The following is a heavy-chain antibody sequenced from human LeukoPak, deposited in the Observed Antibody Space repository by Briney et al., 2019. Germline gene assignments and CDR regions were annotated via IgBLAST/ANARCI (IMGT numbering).Heavy chain of an antibody. CDR3: AKLVDYYDSRGYFDS. V-gene: IGHV4-39*01. Sequence: SETLSLTCMVSGGSISSSSYYWGWIRQPPGKGLEWIANIFHRGDTYYNPSLKSRATITVDTSKNQFSLKLSSVTAADTAVYYCAKLVDYYDSRGYFDSWGQGTLVTVSS. J-gene: IGHJ4*02. CDR2: IFHRGDT. D-gene: IGHD3-22*01. CDR1: GGSISSSSYY.